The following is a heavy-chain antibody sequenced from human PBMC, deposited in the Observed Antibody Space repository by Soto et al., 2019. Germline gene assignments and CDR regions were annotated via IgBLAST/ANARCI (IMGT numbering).Heavy chain of an antibody. CDR2: INHSGST. Sequence: SETLSLTCAVYGGSFIGYYWSWILQPPWKGLEWIGEINHSGSTNYNPSLKSRVTISVDTSKNQSSLKLSSVTAADTAVYYCARGLIKYYDFWSGYYLNWFDPWGQGTLVTVSS. CDR1: GGSFIGYY. J-gene: IGHJ5*02. CDR3: ARGLIKYYDFWSGYYLNWFDP. V-gene: IGHV4-34*01. D-gene: IGHD3-3*01.